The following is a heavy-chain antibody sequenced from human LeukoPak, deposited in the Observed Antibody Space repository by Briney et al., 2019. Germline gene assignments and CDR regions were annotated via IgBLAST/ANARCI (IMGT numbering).Heavy chain of an antibody. V-gene: IGHV3-53*01. CDR2: IYSGGST. CDR1: GFTLSSSY. J-gene: IGHJ4*02. Sequence: GGSLRLSCGASGFTLSSSYMSWVRQAPGKGLEWVSVIYSGGSTYYADSVKGRFTISRDNSKNTLYLQMNSLRAEDTAVYYCARDLAGWGQGTLVTVSS. CDR3: ARDLAG.